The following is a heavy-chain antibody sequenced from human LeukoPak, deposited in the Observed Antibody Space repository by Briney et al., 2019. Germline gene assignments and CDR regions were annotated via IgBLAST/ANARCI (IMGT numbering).Heavy chain of an antibody. CDR3: VREGTYCTHGVCYEY. D-gene: IGHD2-8*01. V-gene: IGHV4-4*07. Sequence: SETLSLTSTVSGDSISSYYWSWIRQPAGKGLQWIGRIYTSGTTTYNPSLKSRLTMSVDTSKNQFSLRLSSVTAADTAVYYCVREGTYCTHGVCYEYWGQGTLVTVSS. CDR2: IYTSGTT. CDR1: GDSISSYY. J-gene: IGHJ4*02.